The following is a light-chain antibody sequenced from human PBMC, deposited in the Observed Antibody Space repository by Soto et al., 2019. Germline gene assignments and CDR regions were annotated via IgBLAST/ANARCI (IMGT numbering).Light chain of an antibody. J-gene: IGKJ1*01. CDR2: KAS. Sequence: MRESPAGRCASVGNRVTIICRASQTISSWLAWYQQKGGQAPKLLISKASILDSGVPSRFSGSGSGTEFNLAISSLQPEDFATYYCQQYNSFISTSAQGTNVDIK. CDR1: QTISSW. V-gene: IGKV1-5*03. CDR3: QQYNSFIST.